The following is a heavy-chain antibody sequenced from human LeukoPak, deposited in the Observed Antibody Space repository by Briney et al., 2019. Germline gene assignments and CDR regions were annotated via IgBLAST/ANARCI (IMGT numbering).Heavy chain of an antibody. CDR2: ISGSGGST. CDR1: GFTFTSYA. J-gene: IGHJ4*02. V-gene: IGHV3-23*01. D-gene: IGHD3-22*01. CDR3: AKDSSTYYYDSSGYYQGYFDY. Sequence: GSLRLSCAVSGFTFTSYAMNWVRQAPGKGLEWVSGISGSGGSTYYADSVKGRFTISRDNSKNTLYLQMNSLRAEDTAVYYCAKDSSTYYYDSSGYYQGYFDYWGQGTLVTVSS.